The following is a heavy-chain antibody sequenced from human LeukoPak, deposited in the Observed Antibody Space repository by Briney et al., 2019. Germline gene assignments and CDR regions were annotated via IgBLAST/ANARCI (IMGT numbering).Heavy chain of an antibody. CDR3: ARELYASGLGDY. CDR1: GYSFTSYG. J-gene: IGHJ4*02. CDR2: ISIYNGNT. D-gene: IGHD3-10*01. Sequence: ASVKVSCKASGYSFTSYGLSWVRQAPGQGLEWMGWISIYNGNTNYTQKLQGRLTMTRGTSTSTAYMELRGLKSDDTAIYYCARELYASGLGDYWGQGTLVTVSS. V-gene: IGHV1-18*01.